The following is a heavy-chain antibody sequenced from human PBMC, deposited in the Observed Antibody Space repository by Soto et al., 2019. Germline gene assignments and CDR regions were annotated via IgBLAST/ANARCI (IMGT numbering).Heavy chain of an antibody. D-gene: IGHD1-1*01. Sequence: QVQLVQSGAEVKKPGTSVKVSCKVSGGTFSSYAISWVRQAPGQGLEWMGEIISIFGTAMYAQKFQGRVTIIADESANTAYMELSSLRSDDTAVYYCARGGKERFRGSGMDVWGQGTTVTVSS. CDR1: GGTFSSYA. CDR2: IISIFGTA. V-gene: IGHV1-69*01. CDR3: ARGGKERFRGSGMDV. J-gene: IGHJ6*02.